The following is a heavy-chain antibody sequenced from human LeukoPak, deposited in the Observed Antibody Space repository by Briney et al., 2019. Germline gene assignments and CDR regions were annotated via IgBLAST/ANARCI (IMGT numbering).Heavy chain of an antibody. V-gene: IGHV4-59*01. J-gene: IGHJ5*02. CDR1: GGSISSYY. CDR3: ARDHELGWFDP. Sequence: KPSETLSLTCTVSGGSISSYYWSWIRQRPGKGLEWSGYIYYSGSTNYNPSLKSRVTISVDTSKNQFSLKLSSVTAADTAVYYCARDHELGWFDPWGQGTLVTVSS. D-gene: IGHD1-26*01. CDR2: IYYSGST.